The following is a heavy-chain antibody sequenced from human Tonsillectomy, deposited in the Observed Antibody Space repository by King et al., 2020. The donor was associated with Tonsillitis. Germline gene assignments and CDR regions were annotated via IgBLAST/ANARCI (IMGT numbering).Heavy chain of an antibody. D-gene: IGHD5-24*01. CDR3: ARHLKTVATTLFDY. Sequence: QLVQSGAEVKKPGESLRISCKGSGYSFTSYWITWVRQMPGKGLEWMGRIDPSDSYIKYSPSFQGHVTISADKSNSTAYLQWSSLKASDTAMYYCARHLKTVATTLFDYWGQGTLVTVSS. V-gene: IGHV5-10-1*03. CDR1: GYSFTSYW. J-gene: IGHJ4*02. CDR2: IDPSDSYI.